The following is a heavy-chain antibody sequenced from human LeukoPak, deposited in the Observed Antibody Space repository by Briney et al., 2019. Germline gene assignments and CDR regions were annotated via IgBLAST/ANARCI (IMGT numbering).Heavy chain of an antibody. J-gene: IGHJ4*02. CDR2: VKQDGSEK. CDR3: ARDQYCTNGVCYTAHYFDY. Sequence: GGSLRLSCAASGFTFSSYWMSWVRQAPGKGLEWVANVKQDGSEKYYVDSVKGRFTISRDNAKNSLYLQMNSLRAEDTAAYYCARDQYCTNGVCYTAHYFDYWGQGTLVTVSS. V-gene: IGHV3-7*01. CDR1: GFTFSSYW. D-gene: IGHD2-8*01.